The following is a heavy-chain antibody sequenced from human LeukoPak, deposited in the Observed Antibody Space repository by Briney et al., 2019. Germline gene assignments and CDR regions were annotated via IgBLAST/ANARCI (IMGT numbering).Heavy chain of an antibody. J-gene: IGHJ4*02. CDR3: ARGPNSGSYAIAY. V-gene: IGHV1-2*06. CDR2: TNPNTGGT. CDR1: GYSFTDFY. Sequence: ASVKVSCKTSGYSFTDFYIHWVRQAPGQGLEWMGRTNPNTGGTSYAQKFQGRVTMTRDTSITTAYMALSRLTSDDTAVYYCARGPNSGSYAIAYWGQGTLVTVSS. D-gene: IGHD3-10*01.